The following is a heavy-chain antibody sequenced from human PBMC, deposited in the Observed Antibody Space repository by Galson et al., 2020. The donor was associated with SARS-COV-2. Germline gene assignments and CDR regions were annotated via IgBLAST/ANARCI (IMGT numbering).Heavy chain of an antibody. CDR3: TREGWQGGY. CDR2: IKGDGTET. V-gene: IGHV3-7*01. J-gene: IGHJ4*02. D-gene: IGHD6-19*01. CDR1: GFTFKDFW. Sequence: GGSLRLSCTVSGFTFKDFWMSWVRQAPGKGLEWVANIKGDGTETNYVDSVKGRFSISRDNAVNSLFLQMNSLRAEDTAVYYCTREGWQGGYLGQGTRVTVSS.